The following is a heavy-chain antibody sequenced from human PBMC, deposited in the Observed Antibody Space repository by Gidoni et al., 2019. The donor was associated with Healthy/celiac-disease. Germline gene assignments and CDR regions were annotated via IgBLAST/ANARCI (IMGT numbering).Heavy chain of an antibody. CDR2: ISWNSGSI. V-gene: IGHV3-9*01. Sequence: EVQLVESGGGLVQPGRSLRLSCSASGFTFDDYAMHWVRQAPGKGLEWVSGISWNSGSIGYADSVKGRFTISRDNAKNSLYLQMNSLRAEDTALYYCAKGHSSGYYSSHEFDYWGQGTLVTVSS. D-gene: IGHD3-22*01. J-gene: IGHJ4*02. CDR1: GFTFDDYA. CDR3: AKGHSSGYYSSHEFDY.